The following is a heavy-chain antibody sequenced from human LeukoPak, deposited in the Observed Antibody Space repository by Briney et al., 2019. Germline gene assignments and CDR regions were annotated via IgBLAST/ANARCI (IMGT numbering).Heavy chain of an antibody. D-gene: IGHD6-13*01. CDR2: IYYSAST. CDR3: ARGPLGSSWYEY. Sequence: SETLPLTCTVSGGSISGYYWSCIRQPPGKGLEWVGYIYYSASTNYNPSLKSRVTISVVTSKNQVSLKLSSVTAADTAVYYCARGPLGSSWYEYWGHGTLVIVS. CDR1: GGSISGYY. V-gene: IGHV4-59*01. J-gene: IGHJ5*01.